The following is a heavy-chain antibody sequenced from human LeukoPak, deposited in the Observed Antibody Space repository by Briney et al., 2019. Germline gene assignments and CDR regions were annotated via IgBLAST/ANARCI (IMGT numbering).Heavy chain of an antibody. D-gene: IGHD6-13*01. Sequence: QTGGSLRLSCEGSRYSFDSYAMTWVRQAPGKGLEWVSSINGGGDITYYAESVKGRFTVSRDNSKNTMFLQMNSLRAKDTAVFYCAKRYGDSTGWSFDFWGQGSLVTVSS. CDR2: INGGGDIT. V-gene: IGHV3-23*01. J-gene: IGHJ4*02. CDR1: RYSFDSYA. CDR3: AKRYGDSTGWSFDF.